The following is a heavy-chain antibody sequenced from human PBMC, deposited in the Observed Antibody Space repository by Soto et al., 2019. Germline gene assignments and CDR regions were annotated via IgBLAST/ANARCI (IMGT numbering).Heavy chain of an antibody. Sequence: LRLSCAVSGFAFSSYTMNWVRQAPGKGLEWVSYISSTSGTKYYADSVKGRFTISRDNAKNSLYLQMNSLRAEDTAVYYCAPEYSYGDDAFDIWGQATMVTGSS. D-gene: IGHD5-18*01. CDR2: ISSTSGTK. CDR3: APEYSYGDDAFDI. V-gene: IGHV3-48*01. CDR1: GFAFSSYT. J-gene: IGHJ3*02.